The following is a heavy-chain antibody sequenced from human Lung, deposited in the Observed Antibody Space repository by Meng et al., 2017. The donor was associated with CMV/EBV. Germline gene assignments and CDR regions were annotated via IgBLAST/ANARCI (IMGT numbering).Heavy chain of an antibody. Sequence: ESLKISCAASGFTFTSYGMSWVRQAPGKGLEWVSLIYNDGSRTYYADSVKGRFTISRDNSKNTVSLQMNNLRVEDSAVYYCVKGAAGLVPWGQGTLVTVS. V-gene: IGHV3-23*03. D-gene: IGHD3/OR15-3a*01. CDR2: IYNDGSRT. CDR1: GFTFTSYG. CDR3: VKGAAGLVP. J-gene: IGHJ4*02.